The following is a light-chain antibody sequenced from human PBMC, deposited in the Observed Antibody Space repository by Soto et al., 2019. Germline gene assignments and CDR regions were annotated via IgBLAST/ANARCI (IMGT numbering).Light chain of an antibody. CDR1: QSVSSSY. V-gene: IGKV3-20*01. CDR2: GAS. J-gene: IGKJ3*01. CDR3: QQYGSSLFT. Sequence: EIALTQSPGTLSLSPGERATLSCRASQSVSSSYLAWYQQKPGQAPRLLIYGASSRATGIPDRFSGSGSGTDFTLTISRLEPEDFAVYYCQQYGSSLFTLGPGTKVDIK.